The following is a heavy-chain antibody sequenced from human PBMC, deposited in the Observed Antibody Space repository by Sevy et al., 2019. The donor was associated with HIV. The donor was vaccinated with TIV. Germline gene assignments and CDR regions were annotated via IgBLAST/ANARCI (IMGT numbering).Heavy chain of an antibody. CDR1: GFTFSSYG. Sequence: GGSLRLSCAASGFTFSSYGMHWVRQAPGKGLEWVAFIRYDGSNKYYADSVKGRFTISRDNSKNTLYLQMNSLRAEDTAVYYCAREDYSNYYFYAMDVWGQGTTVTVSS. J-gene: IGHJ6*02. CDR3: AREDYSNYYFYAMDV. CDR2: IRYDGSNK. D-gene: IGHD4-4*01. V-gene: IGHV3-30*02.